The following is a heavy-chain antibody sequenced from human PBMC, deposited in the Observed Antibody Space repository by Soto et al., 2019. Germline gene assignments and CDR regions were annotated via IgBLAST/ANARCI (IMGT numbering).Heavy chain of an antibody. CDR2: ISWNSGGI. V-gene: IGHV3-9*01. Sequence: EVQLVESGGGLVQPGRSLRVSCAASGFTFDDYAMHWVRQAPGKGLEWVSGISWNSGGIGYADSVKGRFTISRDNAKNSLYLQMNSLRPEDTALYYCAKDSQSSGRNLFDPWGQGTLVTVSS. CDR3: AKDSQSSGRNLFDP. D-gene: IGHD2-15*01. J-gene: IGHJ5*02. CDR1: GFTFDDYA.